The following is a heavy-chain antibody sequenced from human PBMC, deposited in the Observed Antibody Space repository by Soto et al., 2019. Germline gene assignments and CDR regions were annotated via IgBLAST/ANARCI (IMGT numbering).Heavy chain of an antibody. CDR2: IITDGSST. D-gene: IGHD1-26*01. J-gene: IGHJ6*03. V-gene: IGHV3-74*01. Sequence: PGGSLRLSCAASGFSFSIYWMHWVRQAPWKGLVWVSRIITDGSSTSYADSVKGRFTISRDNAKNTLYLQMNSLRAEDTAVYYCATGLSTRGYYMDAWGKGTTVTVSS. CDR3: ATGLSTRGYYMDA. CDR1: GFSFSIYW.